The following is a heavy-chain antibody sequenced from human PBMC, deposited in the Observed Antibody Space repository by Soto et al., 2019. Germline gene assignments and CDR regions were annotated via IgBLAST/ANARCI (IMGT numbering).Heavy chain of an antibody. J-gene: IGHJ5*01. CDR1: GYTFTSHD. D-gene: IGHD2-8*02. Sequence: ASEKVSCQASGYTFTSHDIYWVRQATGQGLEWMGWMNPNTGNSGYAQKFQGRVTMTSDTSISTAHMELSSLRSEDTAVYYCARRSETQGCTCVVAGHSFIDCWWQWTLIPDS. V-gene: IGHV1-8*01. CDR3: ARRSETQGCTCVVAGHSFIDCWWQWTLIPDS. CDR2: MNPNTGNS.